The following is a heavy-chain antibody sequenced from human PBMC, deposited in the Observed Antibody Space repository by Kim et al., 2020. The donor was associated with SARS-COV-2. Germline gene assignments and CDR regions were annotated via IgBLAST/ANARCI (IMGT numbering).Heavy chain of an antibody. D-gene: IGHD1-26*01. CDR3: AKDVRELTGCFDY. Sequence: GGSLRLSCAASGFTFDDYAMHWVRQAPGKGLEWVSGISWNSGSIGYADSVKGRFTISRDNAKNSLYLQMNSLRAEDTALYYCAKDVRELTGCFDYWCQGT. J-gene: IGHJ4*02. CDR1: GFTFDDYA. CDR2: ISWNSGSI. V-gene: IGHV3-9*01.